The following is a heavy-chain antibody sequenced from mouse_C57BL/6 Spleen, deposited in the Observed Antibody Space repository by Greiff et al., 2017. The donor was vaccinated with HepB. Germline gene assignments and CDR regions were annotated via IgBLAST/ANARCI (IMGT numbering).Heavy chain of an antibody. CDR3: ARGDYEGY. CDR2: IDPEDGET. CDR1: GFYIKDYY. Sequence: EVQLQQSGAELVKPGASVKLSCTASGFYIKDYYVHWVKQRTEQGLEWIGRIDPEDGETKYAPNFQGKATITADTSSNTAYLQLSSLTSEDTAVDYCARGDYEGYWGQGTTLTVSS. J-gene: IGHJ2*01. V-gene: IGHV14-2*01. D-gene: IGHD2-4*01.